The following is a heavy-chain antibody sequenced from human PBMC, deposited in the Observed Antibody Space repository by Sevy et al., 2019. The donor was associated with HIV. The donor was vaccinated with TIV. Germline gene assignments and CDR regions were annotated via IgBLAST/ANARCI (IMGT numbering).Heavy chain of an antibody. J-gene: IGHJ2*01. CDR3: GSGLMRYFDL. V-gene: IGHV3-7*01. CDR1: GFTLRAYW. Sequence: GGSLRLSCAASGFTLRAYWMSWVRQAPGKGLEWVANIKQDGSAKSYVDSVKGRFTISRDSAKNSLYLQMNSLRAEDTAVYYCGSGLMRYFDLWGRGTLVTVSS. CDR2: IKQDGSAK. D-gene: IGHD3-10*01.